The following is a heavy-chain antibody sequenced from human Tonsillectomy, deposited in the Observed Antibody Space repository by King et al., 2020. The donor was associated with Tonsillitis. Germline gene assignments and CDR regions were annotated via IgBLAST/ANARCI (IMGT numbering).Heavy chain of an antibody. D-gene: IGHD6-19*01. V-gene: IGHV4-34*01. CDR3: SRGGPWEQWLSFDY. CDR2: INHSGST. Sequence: VQLQQWGAGLLKPSETLSLTCAVYGGSFSAYYWSWIRQPPGKGLEWIGEINHSGSTNYNPSLKSRVTMSVDTSKNQFSLRLSSVTAADTAGYFCSRGGPWEQWLSFDYWGQGTLVTVSS. J-gene: IGHJ4*02. CDR1: GGSFSAYY.